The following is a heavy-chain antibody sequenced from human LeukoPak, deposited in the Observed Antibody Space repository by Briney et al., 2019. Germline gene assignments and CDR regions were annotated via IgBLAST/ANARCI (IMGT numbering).Heavy chain of an antibody. CDR2: ISGSGGRT. CDR1: GFTFNNYA. J-gene: IGHJ4*02. D-gene: IGHD3/OR15-3a*01. CDR3: AKAMIWDSYYFDY. Sequence: PGGSLRLSCAASGFTFNNYAMSWVRQAPGKGLQWVSGISGSGGRTYYADSVKGRFTIPRDNSKNTMYLQMNSLRAEDTAVYYCAKAMIWDSYYFDYWGQGTLVTVSS. V-gene: IGHV3-23*01.